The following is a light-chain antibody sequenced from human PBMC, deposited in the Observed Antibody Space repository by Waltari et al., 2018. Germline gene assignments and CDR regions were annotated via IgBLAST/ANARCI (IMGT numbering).Light chain of an antibody. Sequence: DIQMTQSPSSLSASVGDKVTISCHASQGISSCLAWYQQKPGKAPKSLISGASNLQSGVPSRFSVSGSGTDYTLTISSLQPEDFATYYCQQYEDFPYTFGQGTKVAIK. CDR1: QGISSC. V-gene: IGKV1D-16*01. J-gene: IGKJ2*01. CDR3: QQYEDFPYT. CDR2: GAS.